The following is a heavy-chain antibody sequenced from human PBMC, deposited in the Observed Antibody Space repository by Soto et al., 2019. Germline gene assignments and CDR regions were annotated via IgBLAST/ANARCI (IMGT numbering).Heavy chain of an antibody. V-gene: IGHV4-59*01. CDR1: GGSIRSYY. CDR2: IYYLGST. CDR3: ARDGYDGSGSPYPAF. J-gene: IGHJ4*02. Sequence: PSETLSLTCTVSGGSIRSYYWSWIRQSPGKGLEWIGYIYYLGSTDYNPSLKSRVTISVDTSKRQFSLRLTSVTAADTAVYYCARDGYDGSGSPYPAFWGPGTQVTVSS. D-gene: IGHD3-10*01.